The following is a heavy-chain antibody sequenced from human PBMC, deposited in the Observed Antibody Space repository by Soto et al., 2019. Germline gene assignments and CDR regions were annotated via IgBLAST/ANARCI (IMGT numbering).Heavy chain of an antibody. V-gene: IGHV3-33*01. CDR1: GFTFSSYG. CDR2: IWYDGSNK. Sequence: GGSLRRSCAASGFTFSSYGMHWVRQAPGKGLEWVAVIWYDGSNKYCADSVKGRFAISRDNSKNTLYLQMNSLRAEDKAVYYCARDTLVVGGVDYWGQGTLVTVSS. CDR3: ARDTLVVGGVDY. J-gene: IGHJ4*02. D-gene: IGHD2-2*01.